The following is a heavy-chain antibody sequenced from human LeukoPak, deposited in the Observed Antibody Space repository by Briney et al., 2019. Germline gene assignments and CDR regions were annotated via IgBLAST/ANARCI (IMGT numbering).Heavy chain of an antibody. D-gene: IGHD6-13*01. V-gene: IGHV1-69*05. CDR3: ARHGSSWTYFDY. J-gene: IGHJ4*02. Sequence: SVKVSCKASGGTFSSYAISWVRQAPGQGLEWMGGIIPIFGTANYAQKFQGRVTITTDESTSTAYMELSSLRSEDTAVYYCARHGSSWTYFDYWGQGTLVTVSS. CDR2: IIPIFGTA. CDR1: GGTFSSYA.